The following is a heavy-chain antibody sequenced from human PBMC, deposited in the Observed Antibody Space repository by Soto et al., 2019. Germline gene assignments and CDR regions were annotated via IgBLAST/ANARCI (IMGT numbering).Heavy chain of an antibody. V-gene: IGHV3-48*03. D-gene: IGHD2-8*01. CDR3: ASEGAYCTDGVCSSSLDY. CDR1: GFTFSAYE. Sequence: PGGSLRLSCAASGFTFSAYEMNWVRQAPGKGLEWVSYINTSGRTIYYADSVKGRLTISRDNAKNSLYLQMSSLRAEDTAVYYRASEGAYCTDGVCSSSLDYWGQGTLVTVSS. J-gene: IGHJ4*02. CDR2: INTSGRTI.